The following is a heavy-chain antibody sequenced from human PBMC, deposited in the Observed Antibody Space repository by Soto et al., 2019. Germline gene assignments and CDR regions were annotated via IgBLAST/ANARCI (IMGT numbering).Heavy chain of an antibody. CDR3: AKVPMIVVVSTSLYFDY. CDR2: ISGSGGNT. J-gene: IGHJ4*02. Sequence: PGGSLRLSCAASGFTFSSYAMSWVRQAPGKGLEWVSAISGSGGNTYYADSVKSRFTISRDKSKNTLYLQMNSPRAEDPAVYYCAKVPMIVVVSTSLYFDYRGQGTLVTVSS. V-gene: IGHV3-23*01. CDR1: GFTFSSYA. D-gene: IGHD3-22*01.